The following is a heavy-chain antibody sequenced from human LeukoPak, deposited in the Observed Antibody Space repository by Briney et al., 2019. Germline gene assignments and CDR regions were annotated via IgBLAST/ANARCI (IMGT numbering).Heavy chain of an antibody. V-gene: IGHV4-59*01. Sequence: PSETLSLTCTVSGGSISSYYWSWIRQPPGKGLEWIGYIYYSGSTNYNPSLKSRVTISVDTSKNQFSLKLNSVTAADTAVYYCARDFWSGSGWFDPWGQGTLVTVSS. CDR2: IYYSGST. D-gene: IGHD3-3*01. CDR1: GGSISSYY. J-gene: IGHJ5*02. CDR3: ARDFWSGSGWFDP.